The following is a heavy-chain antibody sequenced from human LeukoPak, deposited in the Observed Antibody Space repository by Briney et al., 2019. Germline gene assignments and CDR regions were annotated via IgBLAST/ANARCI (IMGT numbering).Heavy chain of an antibody. CDR3: ARHSYSTSWYGNWFDP. J-gene: IGHJ5*02. CDR2: ISSTSGYI. CDR1: RFTFSSYS. Sequence: GGSLRLSCAASRFTFSSYSMNWVRQAPGKGLEWVSSISSTSGYIYYADSVKGRFTISRDNAKNSLYLQMNSLRAEDTAVYYCARHSYSTSWYGNWFDPWGRGTLVTVSS. V-gene: IGHV3-21*01. D-gene: IGHD6-13*01.